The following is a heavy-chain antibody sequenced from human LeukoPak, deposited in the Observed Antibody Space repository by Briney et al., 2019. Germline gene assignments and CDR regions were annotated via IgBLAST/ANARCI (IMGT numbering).Heavy chain of an antibody. D-gene: IGHD2-15*01. V-gene: IGHV3-23*01. Sequence: QPGGSLRLSCAASGFTFSSYAMSWVRQAPGKGLEWVSAIGGSGGSTYYADSVKGRFTIPRDNSKNTLYLQMNSLRAEDTAVYYCAKDRGYCSGGSCPPDAFDIWGQGTVVTVSS. J-gene: IGHJ3*02. CDR3: AKDRGYCSGGSCPPDAFDI. CDR2: IGGSGGST. CDR1: GFTFSSYA.